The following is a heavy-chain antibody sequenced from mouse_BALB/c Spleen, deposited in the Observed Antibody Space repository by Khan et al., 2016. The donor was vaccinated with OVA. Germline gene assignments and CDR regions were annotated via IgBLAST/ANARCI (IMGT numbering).Heavy chain of an antibody. CDR3: TRSYDSYYFDY. CDR1: GYSFTSYW. Sequence: VQLKQSGTVLARPGASVKMSCKASGYSFTSYWIHWVKQRPGQGLEWIGAIYPGISDTRYNQKFTGKAKLTAVPSASTAYMELSSLTNEDSAVYYCTRSYDSYYFDYWGQGTTLTVSS. J-gene: IGHJ2*01. CDR2: IYPGISDT. D-gene: IGHD2-4*01. V-gene: IGHV1-5*01.